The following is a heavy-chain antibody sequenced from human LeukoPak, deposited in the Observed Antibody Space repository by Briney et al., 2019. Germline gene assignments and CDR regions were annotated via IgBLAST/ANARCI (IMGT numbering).Heavy chain of an antibody. V-gene: IGHV4-34*01. J-gene: IGHJ4*02. CDR3: ARAIYNSTGTYGY. CDR1: GGSFSAYY. D-gene: IGHD1-1*01. Sequence: SETLSLTCAVYGGSFSAYYWSWFRQPPGKGLDWIGEINHSGSTNYNPSLKSRVTISVDTSKNQFSLKLTSVTAADTAVYYCARAIYNSTGTYGYWGQGTLVTVSS. CDR2: INHSGST.